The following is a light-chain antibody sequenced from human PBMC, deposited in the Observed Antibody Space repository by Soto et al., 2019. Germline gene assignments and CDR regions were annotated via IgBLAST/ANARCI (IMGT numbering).Light chain of an antibody. CDR3: QKYDSFSVWT. Sequence: DIQMPQSPSTVSASVGGSVTITCRASQSISSRLAWYQQKPGKAPKLLIFDASSLKSGVPSRFSGSGSGTEFTLTISSLQPDDLATYYCQKYDSFSVWTFGQGTKVDIK. CDR1: QSISSR. J-gene: IGKJ1*01. CDR2: DAS. V-gene: IGKV1-5*01.